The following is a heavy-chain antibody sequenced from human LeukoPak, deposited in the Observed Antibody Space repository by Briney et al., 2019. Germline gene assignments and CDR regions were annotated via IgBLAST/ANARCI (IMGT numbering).Heavy chain of an antibody. D-gene: IGHD2-2*01. CDR2: IGSSGLT. J-gene: IGHJ6*02. Sequence: GGSLRLSCAASGFTFSSYSMNWVRQAPGKGLEWVSTIGSSGLTYYADSVKGRFTISRDIPKNTLYLRMNSLRADDTAVYYCAKDSVVVPAAPYGMDVWGQGTTVTVSS. CDR3: AKDSVVVPAAPYGMDV. V-gene: IGHV3-23*01. CDR1: GFTFSSYS.